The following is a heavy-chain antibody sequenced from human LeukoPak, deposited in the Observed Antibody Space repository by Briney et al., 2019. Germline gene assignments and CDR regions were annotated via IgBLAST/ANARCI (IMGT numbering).Heavy chain of an antibody. D-gene: IGHD6-13*01. Sequence: PGGSLRLSCAASGFTFSSYWMSWVRQAPGKGLEWVANIKQDGSEKYYVDSVKGRFTISRGNAKNSLYLQMNSLRAEDTAVYYCAGRSIAAAGTNAPWGQGTLVTVSS. J-gene: IGHJ5*02. CDR3: AGRSIAAAGTNAP. CDR1: GFTFSSYW. V-gene: IGHV3-7*01. CDR2: IKQDGSEK.